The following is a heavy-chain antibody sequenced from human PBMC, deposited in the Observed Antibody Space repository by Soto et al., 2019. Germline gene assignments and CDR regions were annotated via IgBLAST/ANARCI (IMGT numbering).Heavy chain of an antibody. CDR1: GFKFSNYN. V-gene: IGHV3-48*02. D-gene: IGHD2-15*01. CDR2: ISASGSVM. Sequence: GGSLRLSCAASGFKFSNYNMNWVRQAPGKGLEWVSYISASGSVMYHAHSVKGRLSISRDNAKNSLFLQINSLRDEDTAVYYCVRGYCTGGSCYSNLVETLWDMDVWGQGTTVTVSS. J-gene: IGHJ6*02. CDR3: VRGYCTGGSCYSNLVETLWDMDV.